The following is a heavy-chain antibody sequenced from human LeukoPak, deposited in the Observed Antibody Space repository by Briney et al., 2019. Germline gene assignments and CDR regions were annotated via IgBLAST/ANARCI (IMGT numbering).Heavy chain of an antibody. CDR2: INPSGGST. Sequence: ASVKVSCKASGYTFTSYYMHWVRQAPGQGLEWMGIINPSGGSTSYAQKFQGRLIFTADESMTTVYMELSSLTSEDTAVYYCARDEDSRSYYQGYWCSDLWGRGTLVTVSS. V-gene: IGHV1-46*01. CDR3: ARDEDSRSYYQGYWCSDL. CDR1: GYTFTSYY. D-gene: IGHD1-26*01. J-gene: IGHJ2*01.